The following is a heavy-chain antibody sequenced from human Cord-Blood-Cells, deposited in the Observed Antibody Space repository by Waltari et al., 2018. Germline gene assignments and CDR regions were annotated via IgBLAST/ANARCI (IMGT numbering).Heavy chain of an antibody. J-gene: IGHJ4*02. V-gene: IGHV4-34*01. D-gene: IGHD3-22*01. Sequence: QVQLQQWGAGLLKPSETLSLTCAVYGGSFSGYYWRWIRQPPGTGLEWIGEINHSGSTNYNPSLKSRVTISVDTSKNQFSLKLSSVTAADTAVYYCARGGRITMIVVVKKAFDYWGQGTLVTVSS. CDR2: INHSGST. CDR3: ARGGRITMIVVVKKAFDY. CDR1: GGSFSGYY.